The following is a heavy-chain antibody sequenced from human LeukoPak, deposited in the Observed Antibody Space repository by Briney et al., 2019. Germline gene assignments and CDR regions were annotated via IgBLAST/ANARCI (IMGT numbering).Heavy chain of an antibody. CDR3: VRVFRDYLEAFDI. J-gene: IGHJ3*02. CDR2: TNQDGSEK. CDR1: GFRFSSYW. Sequence: PGGSLRLSCAASGFRFSSYWMSWVRQAPGKGLEWVANTNQDGSEKHYVDSMKGRISISRDNAKSSLYLQMNSLRAEDTAVYYCVRVFRDYLEAFDIWGQGTMVTVSS. V-gene: IGHV3-7*01. D-gene: IGHD4-11*01.